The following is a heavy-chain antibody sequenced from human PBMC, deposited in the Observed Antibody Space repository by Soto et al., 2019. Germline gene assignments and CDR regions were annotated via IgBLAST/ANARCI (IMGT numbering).Heavy chain of an antibody. CDR1: GYTFSNYD. J-gene: IGHJ5*02. D-gene: IGHD6-6*01. CDR2: MNPNSDNT. Sequence: QVQLVQSGAEVKDPGASVKVSCKASGYTFSNYDIGWVRQASGQRLEWMGWMNPNSDNTGYAQKFQGRVTMTRNTSISTAYMELSSLRSEDTAVYYCARRRLLAARRGDWFDPWGQGTLVTVSS. CDR3: ARRRLLAARRGDWFDP. V-gene: IGHV1-8*01.